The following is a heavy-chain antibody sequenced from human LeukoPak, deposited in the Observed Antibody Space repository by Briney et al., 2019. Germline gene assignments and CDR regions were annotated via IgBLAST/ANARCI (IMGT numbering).Heavy chain of an antibody. CDR1: GYSFTTYW. J-gene: IGHJ4*02. CDR2: IYPDDSHT. V-gene: IGHV5-51*01. D-gene: IGHD5-12*01. Sequence: GESLKISCKGSGYSFTTYWIAWVRQMPGKGLDWVGIIYPDDSHTRSSPSFQGQVTFSVDKTINTAYLQWSSLKASDTAIYYCARRGNRGYVYWGQGTLVTVSS. CDR3: ARRGNRGYVY.